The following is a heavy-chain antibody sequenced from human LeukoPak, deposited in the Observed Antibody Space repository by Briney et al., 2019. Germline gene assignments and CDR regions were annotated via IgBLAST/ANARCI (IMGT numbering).Heavy chain of an antibody. D-gene: IGHD3-10*01. CDR1: GFTFDDYA. CDR3: ARDRLLGPTGIGY. J-gene: IGHJ4*02. CDR2: ISWNSGSI. V-gene: IGHV3-9*01. Sequence: GGSLRLSCAASGFTFDDYAMHWVRQAPGKGLEWVSGISWNSGSIGYADSVKGRFTISRDNAKNSLYLQMNSLRAEDTAVYYCARDRLLGPTGIGYWGQGTLVTVSS.